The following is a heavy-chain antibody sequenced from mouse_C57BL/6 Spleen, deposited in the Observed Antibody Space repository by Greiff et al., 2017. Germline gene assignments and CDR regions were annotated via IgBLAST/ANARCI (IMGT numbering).Heavy chain of an antibody. V-gene: IGHV1-9*01. CDR3: ARRGGTGGDY. J-gene: IGHJ2*01. CDR1: GYTFTGYW. Sequence: QVQLQQSGAELMKPGASVKLSCKATGYTFTGYWIEWVKQRPGHGLEWIGEILPGSGSTNYNEKFKGKATLTADTSSNTASMQLSSLTTEDSAIYYCARRGGTGGDYWGQGTTLTVSS. D-gene: IGHD3-3*01. CDR2: ILPGSGST.